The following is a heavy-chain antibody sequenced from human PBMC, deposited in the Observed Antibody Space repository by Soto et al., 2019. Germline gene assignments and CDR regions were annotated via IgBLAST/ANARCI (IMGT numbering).Heavy chain of an antibody. Sequence: PGGSLCLSCAASGFTFSSYGMHWVRQAPGKGLEWVAVITYDGSNKYYADSVKGRFTISRDNAKNTLYLQMNSLRAEDTAVYYCARAYYDFWSGTQGGAEFDYWGQGTLVTVSS. V-gene: IGHV3-30*03. D-gene: IGHD3-3*01. CDR2: ITYDGSNK. J-gene: IGHJ4*02. CDR3: ARAYYDFWSGTQGGAEFDY. CDR1: GFTFSSYG.